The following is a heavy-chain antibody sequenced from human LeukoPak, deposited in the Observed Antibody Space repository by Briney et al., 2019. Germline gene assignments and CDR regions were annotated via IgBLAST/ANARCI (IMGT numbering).Heavy chain of an antibody. CDR1: GYTFTSYY. D-gene: IGHD5-12*01. J-gene: IGHJ4*02. V-gene: IGHV1-46*01. Sequence: ASVKVSCKASGYTFTSYYMHWVRQAPGQGLEWMGIINPSGGSTSYAQKFQGRVTMTRDTSISTAYMELSRLRSDDTAVYYCARDRAVATIGGVDYWGQGTLVTVSS. CDR2: INPSGGST. CDR3: ARDRAVATIGGVDY.